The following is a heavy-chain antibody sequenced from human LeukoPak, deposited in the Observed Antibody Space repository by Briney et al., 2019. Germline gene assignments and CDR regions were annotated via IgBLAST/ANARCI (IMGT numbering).Heavy chain of an antibody. V-gene: IGHV4-59*01. Sequence: PSETLSLTCTVSGGSISSYYWSWIRQPPGKGLEWIGYIYYSGSTNYNPSLKSRVTISVDTSKNQFSLKLSSVTAADTAVYYCATLRRGYGAFDYWGQGTLVTVSS. CDR3: ATLRRGYGAFDY. CDR1: GGSISSYY. J-gene: IGHJ4*02. CDR2: IYYSGST. D-gene: IGHD5-12*01.